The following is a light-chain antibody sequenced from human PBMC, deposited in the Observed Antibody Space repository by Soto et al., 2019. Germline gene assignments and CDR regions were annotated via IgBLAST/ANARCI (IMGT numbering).Light chain of an antibody. J-gene: IGKJ1*01. CDR2: GAS. CDR3: QQYNNWLRGT. V-gene: IGKV3-15*01. CDR1: ETVATN. Sequence: EVVMTQSPATLSVSPGERATLSCRASETVATNLAWYQQKPGQAPRLLISGASTRAAGISDRFRGSGSGTEFTLTISSLRSEDFAVYYCQQYNNWLRGTFGQGTKVEIK.